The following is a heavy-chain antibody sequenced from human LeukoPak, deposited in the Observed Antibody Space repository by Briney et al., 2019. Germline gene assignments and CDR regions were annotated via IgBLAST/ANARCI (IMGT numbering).Heavy chain of an antibody. CDR2: IFSSGSA. CDR3: ARVVGVIRFDY. J-gene: IGHJ4*02. Sequence: SETLSLTCTVSGDSISSYYWSWIRQTPGKGLEWIGYIFSSGSANYNAALKSRVIISADTSKNQISLKVTSVTAADTAVYYCARVVGVIRFDYWGQGILVTVSS. D-gene: IGHD3-16*02. V-gene: IGHV4-59*01. CDR1: GDSISSYY.